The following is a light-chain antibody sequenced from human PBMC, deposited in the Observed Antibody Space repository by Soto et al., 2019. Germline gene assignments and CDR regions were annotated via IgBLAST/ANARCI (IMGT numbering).Light chain of an antibody. CDR2: WAS. Sequence: IVMTQSPGSLAVSLGEGSTINCRSSHSVLHSSYKNNYLAWYQQKPGQPPKLLIYWASTRESGVPDRFSGSGSGTDFTLTISSLQAEDVAVYYCHQYYSTPPTFGGGTKVEIK. CDR3: HQYYSTPPT. J-gene: IGKJ4*01. CDR1: HSVLHSSYKNNY. V-gene: IGKV4-1*01.